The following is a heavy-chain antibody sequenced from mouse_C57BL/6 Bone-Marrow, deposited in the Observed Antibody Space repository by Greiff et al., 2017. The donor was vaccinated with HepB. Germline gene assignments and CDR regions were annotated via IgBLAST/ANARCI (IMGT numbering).Heavy chain of an antibody. CDR1: GYTFTSYG. CDR3: ARNDDGRGTYAMDY. J-gene: IGHJ4*01. D-gene: IGHD1-1*01. V-gene: IGHV1-81*01. CDR2: IYPRSGNT. Sequence: QVQLQQSGAELARPGASVKLSCKASGYTFTSYGIRWVKQRTGQGLEWIGEIYPRSGNTYYNEKFKGKATLTADKSSSTAYMELRSLTSEDAAVYFCARNDDGRGTYAMDYWGQGTSVTVSS.